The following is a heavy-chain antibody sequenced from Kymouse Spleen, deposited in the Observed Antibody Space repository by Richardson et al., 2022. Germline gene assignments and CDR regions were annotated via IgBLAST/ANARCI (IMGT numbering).Heavy chain of an antibody. V-gene: IGHV4-34*01. J-gene: IGHJ4*02. CDR1: GGSFSGYY. CDR3: ARDGSGSSFDY. Sequence: QVQLQQWGAGLLKPSETLSLTCAVYGGSFSGYYWSWIRQPPGKGLEWIGEINHSGSTNYNPSLKSRVTISVDTSKNQFSLKLSSVTAADTAVYYCARDGSGSSFDYWGQGTLVTVSS. D-gene: IGHD3-10*01. CDR2: INHSGST.